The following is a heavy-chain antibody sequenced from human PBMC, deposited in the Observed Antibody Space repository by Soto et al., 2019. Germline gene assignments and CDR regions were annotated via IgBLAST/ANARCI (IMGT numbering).Heavy chain of an antibody. D-gene: IGHD6-13*01. CDR1: GFTFSSYG. CDR3: ARQRDYSSSWYHSFDI. CDR2: IWYDGSNK. Sequence: QVQLVESGGGVVQPGRSLRLSCAASGFTFSSYGMHWVRQAPGKGLEWVAVIWYDGSNKYYADSVKGRFTISRDNSKNTLYLQMNSLRAEDTAVYYCARQRDYSSSWYHSFDIWGQGTMVTVSS. V-gene: IGHV3-33*01. J-gene: IGHJ3*02.